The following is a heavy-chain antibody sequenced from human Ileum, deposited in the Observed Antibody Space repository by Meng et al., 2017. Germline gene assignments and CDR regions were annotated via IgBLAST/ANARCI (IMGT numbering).Heavy chain of an antibody. V-gene: IGHV3-23*01. CDR1: GFTFSTYA. CDR2: LSGSSGST. J-gene: IGHJ4*02. CDR3: AKDWPRDWGRDDY. Sequence: GESLKISCAASGFTFSTYAMSWVRQAPGKGLGWVSTLSGSSGSTFYADSVKGRFTISRDNSKNTLYLQMSSLRAEDTAIYYCAKDWPRDWGRDDYWGQGTLVTVSS. D-gene: IGHD7-27*01.